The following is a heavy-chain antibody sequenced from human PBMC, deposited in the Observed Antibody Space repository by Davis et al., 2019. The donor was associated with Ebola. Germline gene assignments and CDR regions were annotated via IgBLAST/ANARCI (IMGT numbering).Heavy chain of an antibody. CDR2: IHHTGGA. J-gene: IGHJ4*02. D-gene: IGHD2-15*01. Sequence: GSLRLSCNVSHYSISSGYYWGWIRQPPGKGLEWLGSIHHTGGAYYSPSLHSRALISLRKSTNQFSLELTSVTAADTAVYYCVRVGCSGGSCYYYYFDYWGQGTLVTVSS. CDR1: HYSISSGYY. CDR3: VRVGCSGGSCYYYYFDY. V-gene: IGHV4-38-2*02.